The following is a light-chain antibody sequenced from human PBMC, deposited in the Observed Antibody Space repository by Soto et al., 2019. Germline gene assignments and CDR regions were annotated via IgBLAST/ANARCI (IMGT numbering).Light chain of an antibody. J-gene: IGKJ5*01. CDR2: GAS. CDR3: QQIYSIPIT. Sequence: DIQMTPSPFSLSASVGDRVTITCRTSQSISSDLNWYQQKTGRAPKLLIYGASTLQSGVPSRFSGSGSGTHFTLTISSVQPEDFATYYCQQIYSIPITFGQGTRLEI. V-gene: IGKV1-39*01. CDR1: QSISSD.